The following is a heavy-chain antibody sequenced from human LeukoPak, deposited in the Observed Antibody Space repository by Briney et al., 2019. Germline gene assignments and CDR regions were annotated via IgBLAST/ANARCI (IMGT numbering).Heavy chain of an antibody. V-gene: IGHV3-23*01. CDR3: AKDGMIVVVATFYFDY. CDR1: GFAFSSSS. J-gene: IGHJ4*02. CDR2: ISGSGGST. D-gene: IGHD3-22*01. Sequence: GGSLRLSCAASGFAFSSSSMNWVRQAPGKGLEWVSAISGSGGSTYYADSVKGRFTISRDNSKNTLYLQMNSLRAEDTAVYYCAKDGMIVVVATFYFDYWGQGTLVTVSS.